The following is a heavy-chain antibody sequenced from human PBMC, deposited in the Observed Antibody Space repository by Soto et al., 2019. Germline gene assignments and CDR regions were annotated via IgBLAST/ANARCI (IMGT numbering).Heavy chain of an antibody. CDR1: GFTFSSYA. V-gene: IGHV3-23*01. J-gene: IGHJ4*02. Sequence: GSLRLSCAASGFTFSSYAMSWVRQAPGKGLEWVSAISGSGGSTYYADSVKGRFTISRDNSKNTLYLQMNSLRAEDTAVYYCAKPYDYLWGSYRPFDHWGQGTLVTVSS. CDR3: AKPYDYLWGSYRPFDH. CDR2: ISGSGGST. D-gene: IGHD3-16*02.